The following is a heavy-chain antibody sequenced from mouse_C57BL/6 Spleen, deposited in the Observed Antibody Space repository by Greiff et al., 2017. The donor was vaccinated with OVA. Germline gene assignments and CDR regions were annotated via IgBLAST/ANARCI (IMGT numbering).Heavy chain of an antibody. Sequence: EVKVVESGGGLVKPGGSLKLSCAASGFTFSDYGMHWVRQAPEKGLEWVAYISSGSSTIYYADTVKGRFTISRDNAKNTLFLQMTSLRSEDTAMYYCARDYDYGGYYAMDYWGQGTSVTVSS. CDR3: ARDYDYGGYYAMDY. J-gene: IGHJ4*01. D-gene: IGHD2-4*01. CDR2: ISSGSSTI. V-gene: IGHV5-17*01. CDR1: GFTFSDYG.